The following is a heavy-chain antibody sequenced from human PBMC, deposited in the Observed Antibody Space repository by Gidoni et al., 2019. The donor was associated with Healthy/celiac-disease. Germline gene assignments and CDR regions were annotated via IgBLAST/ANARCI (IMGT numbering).Heavy chain of an antibody. D-gene: IGHD3-10*01. Sequence: EVQLVESGGGLVKPGGSLRLSCAASGFPFSRYSMNWGRQAPGKGLEWVSSISSSSSYIYYADSVKGRFTISRDNAKNSLYLQMNSLRAEDTAVYYCASRDYGTKGGFDYWGQGTLVTVSS. CDR2: ISSSSSYI. CDR1: GFPFSRYS. V-gene: IGHV3-21*01. CDR3: ASRDYGTKGGFDY. J-gene: IGHJ4*02.